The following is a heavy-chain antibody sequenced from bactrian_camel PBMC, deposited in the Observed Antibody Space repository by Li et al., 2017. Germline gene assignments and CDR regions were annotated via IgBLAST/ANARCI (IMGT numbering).Heavy chain of an antibody. J-gene: IGHJ6*01. CDR1: GYVYSRYC. V-gene: IGHV3S9*01. Sequence: VQLVESGGGLVQPGGSLRLSCAASGYVYSRYCMGWFRQVLGKEREGDAIIDGDGRRGYGDSVKGRFTISRDNAKNTVYLQMNSLKPDDTAMYYCLGALDWPDFDYWGQGTQVTVS. D-gene: IGHD5*01. CDR3: LGALDWPDFDY. CDR2: IDGDGRR.